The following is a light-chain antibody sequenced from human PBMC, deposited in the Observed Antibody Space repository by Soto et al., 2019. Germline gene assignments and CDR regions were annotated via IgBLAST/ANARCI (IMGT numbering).Light chain of an antibody. V-gene: IGKV3-20*01. CDR1: QSISSSF. Sequence: EIVLTQSPGILSLSPGERASLSCGASQSISSSFLAWYQQKPGQAPRLLIYGASSRATGIPDRFSGTGPETDFTLTISRLEPEDFAVYYCQQYGSSPRTFGQGTKVDIK. CDR2: GAS. CDR3: QQYGSSPRT. J-gene: IGKJ1*01.